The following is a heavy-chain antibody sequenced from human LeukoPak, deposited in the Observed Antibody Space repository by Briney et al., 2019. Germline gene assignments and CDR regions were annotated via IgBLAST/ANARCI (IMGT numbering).Heavy chain of an antibody. D-gene: IGHD2-2*01. J-gene: IGHJ4*02. CDR1: GFTFSSYS. Sequence: GGSLRLSCAASGFTFSSYSVNWVRQAPGKGLEWVSSISSSSSYIYYADPVKGRFTISRDNAKNSLYLQMNSLRAEDTAVYYCARVWDCSSTSCYSDPDYWGQGTLVTVSS. V-gene: IGHV3-21*01. CDR2: ISSSSSYI. CDR3: ARVWDCSSTSCYSDPDY.